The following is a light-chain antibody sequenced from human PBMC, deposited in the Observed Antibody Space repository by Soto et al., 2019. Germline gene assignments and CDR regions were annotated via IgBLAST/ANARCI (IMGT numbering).Light chain of an antibody. J-gene: IGKJ2*01. V-gene: IGKV2-28*01. CDR3: QQFGTSFT. Sequence: DIVMTQSPLSLPVTPGEPASISCRSSQSLLHSNGYNYLDWYLQKPGQSPQLLIYLGSNRASGVPDRFSGSGSGTDFTLTISRLEPEDFAVYYCQQFGTSFTFGQGTKLEIK. CDR1: QSLLHSNGYNY. CDR2: LGS.